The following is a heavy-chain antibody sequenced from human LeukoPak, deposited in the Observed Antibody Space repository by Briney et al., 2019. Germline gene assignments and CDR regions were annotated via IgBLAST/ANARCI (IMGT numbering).Heavy chain of an antibody. D-gene: IGHD3-22*01. Sequence: ASVKVSCKASGGTFSSYAISWVRQAPGQGLEWMGGIILIFDTANYAQKFKGRLTITADKSTSTAYMELSSLRSEDTAVYYCARDWAYYYDSSGYSKGAFDIWGQGTMVTVSS. CDR3: ARDWAYYYDSSGYSKGAFDI. CDR1: GGTFSSYA. J-gene: IGHJ3*02. CDR2: IILIFDTA. V-gene: IGHV1-69*06.